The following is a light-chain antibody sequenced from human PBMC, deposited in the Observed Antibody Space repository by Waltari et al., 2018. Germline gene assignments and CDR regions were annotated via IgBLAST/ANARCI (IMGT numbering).Light chain of an antibody. CDR2: HAS. J-gene: IGKJ1*01. CDR3: QHYESLPVT. V-gene: IGKV3-20*01. Sequence: EIVLTQSPGTLSLSPGERATLSCRASQSISKYLAWYQQKPGQAPRLLIYHASSRAAGIPDRFSGSGSGTDFSLTISRLEPEDFAVYYCQHYESLPVTFGQGT. CDR1: QSISKY.